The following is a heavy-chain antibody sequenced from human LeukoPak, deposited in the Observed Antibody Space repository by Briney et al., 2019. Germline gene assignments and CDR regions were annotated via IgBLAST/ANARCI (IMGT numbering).Heavy chain of an antibody. CDR3: ITGPWSDCGSASCSTPFDY. V-gene: IGHV3-15*07. CDR2: IKNKNDGGTT. D-gene: IGHD2-2*02. J-gene: IGHJ4*02. Sequence: GGSLRLSCAASGLTLSYVWMNWVRQAPGKGLEWVGRIKNKNDGGTTDYAAPVKGRFTISRDDSENTLYLQMNSLKTEDTAVYFCITGPWSDCGSASCSTPFDYWGQGTLVTVSS. CDR1: GLTLSYVW.